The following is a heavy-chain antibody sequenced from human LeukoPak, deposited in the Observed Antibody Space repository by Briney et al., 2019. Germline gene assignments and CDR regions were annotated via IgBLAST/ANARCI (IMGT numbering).Heavy chain of an antibody. J-gene: IGHJ6*04. V-gene: IGHV4-38-2*02. CDR1: GYSISSGYY. CDR2: IYHSGST. CDR3: ARRVANWLSPFVDV. D-gene: IGHD3-9*01. Sequence: SETLSLTCTVSGYSISSGYYWGWIRQPPGKGLEWIGSIYHSGSTYYNPSLKSRVTISVDTSKNQFSLKLSSVTAADTAVYYCARRVANWLSPFVDVWGKGTTVTVSS.